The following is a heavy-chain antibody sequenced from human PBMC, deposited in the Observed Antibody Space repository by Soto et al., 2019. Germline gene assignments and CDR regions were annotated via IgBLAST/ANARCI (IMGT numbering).Heavy chain of an antibody. CDR1: RYTFTAYY. CDR3: ARDRRYYDSSGYSSANYYAMDV. D-gene: IGHD3-22*01. Sequence: ASVKVSCKASRYTFTAYYIHWVRQAPGQGLEWMGWINPNSGDTNYAQKFQGRVTMTRDTSLTTAYMELSRLRSDDTAMYYCARDRRYYDSSGYSSANYYAMDVWGQGTTVTV. J-gene: IGHJ6*02. V-gene: IGHV1-2*02. CDR2: INPNSGDT.